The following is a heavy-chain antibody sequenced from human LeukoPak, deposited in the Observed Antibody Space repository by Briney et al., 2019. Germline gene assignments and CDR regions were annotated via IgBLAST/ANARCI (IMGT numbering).Heavy chain of an antibody. J-gene: IGHJ5*02. CDR1: GGSISSGDYY. D-gene: IGHD3-9*01. V-gene: IGHV4-30-4*01. Sequence: PSETLSLTCTVSGGSISSGDYYWSWIRQPPGKGLEWIGYIYYSGSTYYNPSPKSRVTISVDTSKNQSSLKLSSVTAADTAVYYCARDRVMYDILTPGGWFDPWGQGTLVTVSS. CDR2: IYYSGST. CDR3: ARDRVMYDILTPGGWFDP.